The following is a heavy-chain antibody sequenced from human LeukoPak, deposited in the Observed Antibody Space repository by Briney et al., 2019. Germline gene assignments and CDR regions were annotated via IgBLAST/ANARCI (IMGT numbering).Heavy chain of an antibody. Sequence: GESLKISCQGSGYTFANFWIAWVRQMPGKGLEWMGIIYPGDSDTRYSPSFQGQVTISADKSISTAYLQWSSLQASDTATYYYYVDVWGKGTTVTVSS. D-gene: IGHD3-10*01. CDR3: YVDV. J-gene: IGHJ6*03. V-gene: IGHV5-51*01. CDR1: GYTFANFW. CDR2: IYPGDSDT.